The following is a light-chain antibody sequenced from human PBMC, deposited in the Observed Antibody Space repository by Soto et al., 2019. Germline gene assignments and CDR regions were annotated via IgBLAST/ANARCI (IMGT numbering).Light chain of an antibody. CDR2: DVS. Sequence: QSALTQPASVSGSPGQSITISCTGTSSDVGGYNYVSWYQQHPGKAPKLMIYDVSNRPSGVSKRFSGSHSGNTASQTISGLLGEEEADKYSSSFTWSSPNVVFGGGTKLTVL. CDR1: SSDVGGYNY. V-gene: IGLV2-14*01. J-gene: IGLJ2*01. CDR3: SSFTWSSPNVV.